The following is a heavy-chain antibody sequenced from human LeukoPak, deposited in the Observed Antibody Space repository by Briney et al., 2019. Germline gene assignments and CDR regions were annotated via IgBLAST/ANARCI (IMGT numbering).Heavy chain of an antibody. CDR2: ISVGCGST. D-gene: IGHD2-2*01. V-gene: IGHV3-23*01. Sequence: GGSLRLSCAASVFTFRIYAMSGVPHAPGKGLECVSAISVGCGSTHYTDSVKGRVTISRDISKNTLYMQMKSLRDEDTPVYNFASVSSSIDIWGQGTMVTVSS. CDR1: VFTFRIYA. J-gene: IGHJ3*02. CDR3: ASVSSSIDI.